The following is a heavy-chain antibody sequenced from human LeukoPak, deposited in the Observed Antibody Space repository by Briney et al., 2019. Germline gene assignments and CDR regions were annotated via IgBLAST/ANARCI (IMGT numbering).Heavy chain of an antibody. CDR3: ARGVQGWFAP. Sequence: SETLSLTCTVSGGSISSSNYYWGWIRQPPGKGLEWIASIYYSRSTYYNPSLKSRVTISVDTSKNQFSLKLSSVTAADTAVYYCARGVQGWFAPWGQGTLVTVSS. CDR2: IYYSRST. CDR1: GGSISSSNYY. D-gene: IGHD3-10*01. V-gene: IGHV4-39*07. J-gene: IGHJ5*02.